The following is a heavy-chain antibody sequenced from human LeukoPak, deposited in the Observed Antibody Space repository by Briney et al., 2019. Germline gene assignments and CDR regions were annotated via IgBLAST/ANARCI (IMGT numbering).Heavy chain of an antibody. V-gene: IGHV1-8*02. J-gene: IGHJ4*02. CDR1: GYTFSNHG. Sequence: ASVKVSCKASGYTFSNHGFNWVRQATGQGLEWMGWVNPNSGNTGYAQKFQGRVTMTRNTSISTAYMELSSLRSEDTAVYYCARIDREDRTLWGQGTLVTVSS. CDR3: ARIDREDRTL. CDR2: VNPNSGNT. D-gene: IGHD1-1*01.